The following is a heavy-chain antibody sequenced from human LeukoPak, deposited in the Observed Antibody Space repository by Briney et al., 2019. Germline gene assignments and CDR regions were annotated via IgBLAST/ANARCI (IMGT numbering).Heavy chain of an antibody. CDR1: GASMSDYS. D-gene: IGHD3-9*01. CDR3: VRRVRYFGQNDY. V-gene: IGHV4-59*08. J-gene: IGHJ4*02. Sequence: SETLSLTCTVSGASMSDYSWSWIRQPPGKGLEWIGYIYYTGSTNYNPSLKSRVTMSVDTSKNQISLKLSSVTAADSAVYYCVRRVRYFGQNDYWGQGTLVTVSS. CDR2: IYYTGST.